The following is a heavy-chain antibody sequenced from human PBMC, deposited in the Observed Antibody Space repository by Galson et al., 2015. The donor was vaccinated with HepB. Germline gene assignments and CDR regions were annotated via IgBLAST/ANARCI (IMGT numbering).Heavy chain of an antibody. CDR2: ISSSSSTI. D-gene: IGHD4-11*01. CDR1: GFTFSSYS. J-gene: IGHJ6*03. CDR3: ARDPGTLQYYYYMDV. Sequence: SLRLSCAASGFTFSSYSMNWVRQAPGKGLEWVSYISSSSSTIYYADPVKGRFTISRDNAKNSLYLQMNSLRDEDTAVYYCARDPGTLQYYYYMDVWGKGTTVTVSS. V-gene: IGHV3-48*02.